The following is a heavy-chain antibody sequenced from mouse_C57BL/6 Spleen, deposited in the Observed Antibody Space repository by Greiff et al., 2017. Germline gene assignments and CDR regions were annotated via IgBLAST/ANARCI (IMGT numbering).Heavy chain of an antibody. CDR2: INPNNGGT. CDR1: GYTFTDYY. V-gene: IGHV1-26*01. D-gene: IGHD1-1*01. CDR3: ARGVEIYYFDY. Sequence: EVQLQQSGPELVKPGASVKISCKASGYTFTDYYMNWVKQSHGKSLEWIGDINPNNGGTSYNQKFKGKATLTVDKSSSTAYMELRSLTSEDSAVYYCARGVEIYYFDYWGQGTTLTVSS. J-gene: IGHJ2*01.